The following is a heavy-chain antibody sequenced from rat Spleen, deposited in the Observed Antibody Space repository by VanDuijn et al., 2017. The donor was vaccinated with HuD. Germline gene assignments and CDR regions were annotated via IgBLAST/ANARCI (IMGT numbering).Heavy chain of an antibody. CDR3: ATGPRILRLDWFAY. D-gene: IGHD1-6*01. J-gene: IGHJ3*01. V-gene: IGHV5-25*01. CDR1: GFTFRNYG. Sequence: EVELVESGGGLVQPGRSMKLSCAASGFTFRNYGMAWVRQAPTKGLEWVASISTSGGSTYYRDSVKGRFTVSRDNAKSSLYLHMDSLTSEDTATYYCATGPRILRLDWFAYWGQGTLVTVSS. CDR2: ISTSGGST.